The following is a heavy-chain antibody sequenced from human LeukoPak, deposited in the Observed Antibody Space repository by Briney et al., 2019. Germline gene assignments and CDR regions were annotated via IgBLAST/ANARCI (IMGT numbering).Heavy chain of an antibody. CDR2: ISSSSSYI. D-gene: IGHD5-12*01. Sequence: KTGGSLRLSCAASGFTFSSYSMNWVRQAPGKGLEWVSSISSSSSYIYYVDSVKGRFTISRDNAKNSLYLQMNSLRAEDTAVYYCARDGGYGDLDYWGQGTLVTVSS. CDR1: GFTFSSYS. V-gene: IGHV3-21*01. CDR3: ARDGGYGDLDY. J-gene: IGHJ4*02.